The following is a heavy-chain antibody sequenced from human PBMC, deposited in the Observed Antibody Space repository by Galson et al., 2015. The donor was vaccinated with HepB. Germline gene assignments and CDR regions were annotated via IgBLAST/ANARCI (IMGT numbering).Heavy chain of an antibody. CDR3: ARLGYYDFWSGYYPYYYYYGTDV. CDR1: GYTSTSYG. V-gene: IGHV1-18*01. D-gene: IGHD3-3*01. CDR2: ISAYNGNT. J-gene: IGHJ6*02. Sequence: SVKVSCKASGYTSTSYGISWVRQAPGQGLEWMGWISAYNGNTNYAQKLQGRVTMTTDTSTSTAYMELRSLRSDDTAVYYCARLGYYDFWSGYYPYYYYYGTDVWGQGTTVTVSS.